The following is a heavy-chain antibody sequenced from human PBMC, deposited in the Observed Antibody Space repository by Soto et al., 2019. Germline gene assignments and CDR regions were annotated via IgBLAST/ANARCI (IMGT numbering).Heavy chain of an antibody. Sequence: EASVKVSCKASGYTFTSYAMYWVRQAPGQRLEWMGWINAGNGNTKYSQKFQGRVTITRDTSASTAYMELSSLRSEDTAVYYCARDPGYSYGYNWGQGTLVTSPQ. CDR3: ARDPGYSYGYN. J-gene: IGHJ4*02. CDR1: GYTFTSYA. CDR2: INAGNGNT. V-gene: IGHV1-3*01. D-gene: IGHD5-18*01.